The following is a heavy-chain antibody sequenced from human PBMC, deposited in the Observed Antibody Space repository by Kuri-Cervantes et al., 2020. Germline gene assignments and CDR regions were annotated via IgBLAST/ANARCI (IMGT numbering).Heavy chain of an antibody. J-gene: IGHJ4*02. Sequence: GGSLRLSCAASGFPFSDYYMSWIRQAPGKGLEWLSYISSSSSTIYYADSVKGRFTISRDNAKNSLYLQMNSLRDEDTAVYYCTYYYDSSGSFDYWGQGTLVTVSS. CDR2: ISSSSSTI. CDR3: TYYYDSSGSFDY. D-gene: IGHD3-22*01. V-gene: IGHV3-11*04. CDR1: GFPFSDYY.